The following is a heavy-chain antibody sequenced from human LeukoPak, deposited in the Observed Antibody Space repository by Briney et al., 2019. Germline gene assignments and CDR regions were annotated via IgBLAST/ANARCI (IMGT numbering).Heavy chain of an antibody. Sequence: PGRSLRLSCAASGFTFSSYGMHWVRQAPGKGLEWVAVISYDGSNKYYADSVKGRFTISRDNSKNTLYLQMNSLRAEDTAVYYCAKVWAYCSTSCSDYWGQGTLVTVSS. D-gene: IGHD2-2*01. CDR3: AKVWAYCSTSCSDY. CDR1: GFTFSSYG. V-gene: IGHV3-30*18. J-gene: IGHJ4*02. CDR2: ISYDGSNK.